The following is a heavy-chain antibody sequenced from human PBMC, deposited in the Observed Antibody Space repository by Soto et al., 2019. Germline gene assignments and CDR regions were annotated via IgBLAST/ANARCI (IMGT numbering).Heavy chain of an antibody. CDR3: AKDRSPGATTWNVY. V-gene: IGHV3-23*01. D-gene: IGHD1-26*01. CDR2: ISGSGVSK. J-gene: IGHJ4*02. Sequence: GGSLRLSCVVSGFIFSSSTMNWVRQAPGKGLEWVSTISGSGVSKYYADSVKGRFTISRDNSNNTVSLQMNSLRAEDAAVYYCAKDRSPGATTWNVYWGQGTLVTVSS. CDR1: GFIFSSST.